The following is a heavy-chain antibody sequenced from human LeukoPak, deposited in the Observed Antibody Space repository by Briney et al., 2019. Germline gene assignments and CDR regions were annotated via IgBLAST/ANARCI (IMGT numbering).Heavy chain of an antibody. D-gene: IGHD3-10*01. CDR1: GGSISSYY. Sequence: MSSETLELTCTVSGGSISSYYWSWIRQPPGKGLEWIGYIYYSGSTNYNPSLKSRVTISVDTSKNQFSLKLSSVTAADTAVYYCARSNQLLWFGEFNYYYMDVWGKGTTVTVSS. J-gene: IGHJ6*03. CDR2: IYYSGST. V-gene: IGHV4-59*08. CDR3: ARSNQLLWFGEFNYYYMDV.